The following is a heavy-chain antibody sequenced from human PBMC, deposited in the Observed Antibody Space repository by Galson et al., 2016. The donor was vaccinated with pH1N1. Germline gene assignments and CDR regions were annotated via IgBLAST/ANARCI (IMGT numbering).Heavy chain of an antibody. CDR1: GFAFSNSG. CDR3: ARGDYGDYVGQFDY. Sequence: SLRLSCAASGFAFSNSGMHWVRQAPGKGLEWVALIWYDGSNKYYADSVKGRFTISRDNSKTTLYLQVNSLRAEDTAGYYCARGDYGDYVGQFDYWGQGTLVTFSS. V-gene: IGHV3-33*01. CDR2: IWYDGSNK. J-gene: IGHJ4*02. D-gene: IGHD4-17*01.